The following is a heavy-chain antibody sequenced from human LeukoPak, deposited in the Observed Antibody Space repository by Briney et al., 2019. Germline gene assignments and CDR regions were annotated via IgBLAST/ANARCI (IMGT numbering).Heavy chain of an antibody. D-gene: IGHD6-13*01. CDR2: IYYSGST. CDR1: GGSISSGGYY. Sequence: SETLSLTCTVSGGSISSGGYYWSWIRQHPWNGREWIGYIYYSGSTYYNPSLKIRFTISVDTSKNQFSLKLSSVTAADTAVYYCARAAAGLWYFDLWGRGTLVTVSS. J-gene: IGHJ2*01. V-gene: IGHV4-31*03. CDR3: ARAAAGLWYFDL.